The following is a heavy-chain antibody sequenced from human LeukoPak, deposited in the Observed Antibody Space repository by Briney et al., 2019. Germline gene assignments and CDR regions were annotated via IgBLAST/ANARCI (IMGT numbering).Heavy chain of an antibody. D-gene: IGHD6-13*01. CDR1: GGSISSGDYY. J-gene: IGHJ4*02. CDR2: ISDGEST. Sequence: SETLSLTCTVSGGSISSGDYYWSWIRQPPGKGLEWIGEISDGESTNYNPSLKSRATISLDKSKSQFSLKLISVTAADTAIYYCARATAAAGSFIAINDYWSQGTMVTVSS. V-gene: IGHV4-39*07. CDR3: ARATAAAGSFIAINDY.